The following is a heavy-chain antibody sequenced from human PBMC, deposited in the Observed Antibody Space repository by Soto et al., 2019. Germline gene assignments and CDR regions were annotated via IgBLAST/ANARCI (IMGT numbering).Heavy chain of an antibody. CDR1: GFSLTDTRMG. V-gene: IGHV2-26*01. D-gene: IGHD3-22*01. CDR3: ARALFYSDSAGYYFEFDY. CDR2: IISNDDK. J-gene: IGHJ4*02. Sequence: PTETLTLTCSVSGFSLTDTRMGVSWIRQAPGKALEWLAHIISNDDKSYSTSLKSRLTISKDTSKSQVVLRMTNMDPVDTGRYYCARALFYSDSAGYYFEFDYWGPGTLVTVSS.